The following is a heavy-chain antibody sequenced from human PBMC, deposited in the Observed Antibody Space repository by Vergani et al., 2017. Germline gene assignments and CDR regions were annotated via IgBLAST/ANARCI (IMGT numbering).Heavy chain of an antibody. CDR2: INSDGSST. V-gene: IGHV3-74*01. Sequence: EVQLVESGGGLVQPGGSLRLSCAASGFTFSSYWMHWVRQAPGKGLVWVSRINSDGSSTSYADSVKGRFTISRDNAKNTLYLQMNSLRAEDTAVYYCASVLPQTRGYHSYYYGMDVWGQGTTVTVSS. D-gene: IGHD1-1*01. CDR1: GFTFSSYW. CDR3: ASVLPQTRGYHSYYYGMDV. J-gene: IGHJ6*02.